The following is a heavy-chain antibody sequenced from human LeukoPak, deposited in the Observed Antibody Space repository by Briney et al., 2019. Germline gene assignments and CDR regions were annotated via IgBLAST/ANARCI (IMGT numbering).Heavy chain of an antibody. J-gene: IGHJ5*02. CDR2: INAGNGNT. V-gene: IGHV1-3*01. Sequence: QAPGQRLEWMGWINAGNGNTKYSQKFQGRVTITRDTSASTAYMELSSLRSEDTAVYYCARDSDYGDLNWFDPWGQGTLVTVSS. D-gene: IGHD4-17*01. CDR3: ARDSDYGDLNWFDP.